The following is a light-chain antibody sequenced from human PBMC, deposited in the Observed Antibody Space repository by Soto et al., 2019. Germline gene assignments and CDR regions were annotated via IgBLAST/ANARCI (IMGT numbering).Light chain of an antibody. CDR1: QGISSY. CDR3: QQYYNYPPFS. CDR2: AAS. Sequence: AIRMTQSPSSFSASTGDRVTITCRASQGISSYLAWYQQKPGKAPKLLIYAASTLQIGVPSRFSGSGSGTDFTLTISCLQSEDFATYYCQQYYNYPPFSFGPGTKVDI. V-gene: IGKV1-8*01. J-gene: IGKJ3*01.